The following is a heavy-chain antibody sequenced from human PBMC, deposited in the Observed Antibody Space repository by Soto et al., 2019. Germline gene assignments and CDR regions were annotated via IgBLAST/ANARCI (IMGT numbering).Heavy chain of an antibody. Sequence: PGGSLRLSCAASGFTFSSYGMHWVRQAPGKGLEWVAVIWYDGSNKYYADSVKGRFTISRDNSKNTLYLQMNSLRAEDTAVYYCARGYDILSQEWFDPWGQGTLVTVSS. CDR1: GFTFSSYG. CDR3: ARGYDILSQEWFDP. CDR2: IWYDGSNK. D-gene: IGHD3-9*01. V-gene: IGHV3-33*01. J-gene: IGHJ5*02.